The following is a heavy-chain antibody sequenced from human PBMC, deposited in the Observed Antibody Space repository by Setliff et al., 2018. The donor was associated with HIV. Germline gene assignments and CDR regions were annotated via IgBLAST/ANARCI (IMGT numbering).Heavy chain of an antibody. CDR3: ARDLNGGDFDY. CDR1: GVSFSGRT. D-gene: IGHD2-21*01. V-gene: IGHV3-21*01. J-gene: IGHJ4*02. CDR2: VSSTSTYR. Sequence: PGGSLRLSCEGSGVSFSGRTLSWVRQAPGKGLEWVSSVSSTSTYRYYADSVQGRFTISRDNAKNSLYLQMDNLRAEDSGVYYCARDLNGGDFDYWGQGTQVTVS.